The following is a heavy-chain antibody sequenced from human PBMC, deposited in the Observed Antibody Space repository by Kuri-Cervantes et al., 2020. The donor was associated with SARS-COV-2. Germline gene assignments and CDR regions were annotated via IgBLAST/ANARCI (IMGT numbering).Heavy chain of an antibody. V-gene: IGHV3-72*01. Sequence: GESLKISCATSGFTFSDHYIDWVRQAPGKGLEWVGRSSNKVYRYTTEYATSVKGRFTISRDFSKNSLSLQMDSLTTEDTAVYYCARVKSEYQLPWEFWFDPWGQGTLVTVSS. J-gene: IGHJ5*02. D-gene: IGHD2-2*01. CDR3: ARVKSEYQLPWEFWFDP. CDR1: GFTFSDHY. CDR2: SSNKVYRYTT.